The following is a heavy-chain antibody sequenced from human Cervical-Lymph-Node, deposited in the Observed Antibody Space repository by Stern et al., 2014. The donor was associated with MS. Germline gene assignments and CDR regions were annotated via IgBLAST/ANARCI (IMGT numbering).Heavy chain of an antibody. J-gene: IGHJ6*02. CDR3: ARVDSMIVGMDV. V-gene: IGHV4-59*01. CDR2: IYYSGST. CDR1: GGSISSYY. D-gene: IGHD3-16*01. Sequence: QVQLQESGPGLVKPSETLSLTCTVSGGSISSYYWSWIRQPPGKGLEWIGYIYYSGSTNYNTSLKSRVTISVDTSKNQFSLKLSSVTAADTAVYYCARVDSMIVGMDVWGQGTTVTVSS.